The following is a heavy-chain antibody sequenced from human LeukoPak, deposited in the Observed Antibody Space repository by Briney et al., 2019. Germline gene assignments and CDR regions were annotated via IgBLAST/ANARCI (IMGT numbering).Heavy chain of an antibody. J-gene: IGHJ4*02. CDR2: INPNSGGT. CDR1: GYTFTGYY. CDR3: ARDSSGADY. Sequence: ASVTVSCKASGYTFTGYYMHWVRQAPRQGLEWMGWINPNSGGTNYAQKFQGRVTMTRDTSISTAYMELSSLRSDDTAVYYCARDSSGADYWGQGTVVTVSS. D-gene: IGHD6-19*01. V-gene: IGHV1-2*02.